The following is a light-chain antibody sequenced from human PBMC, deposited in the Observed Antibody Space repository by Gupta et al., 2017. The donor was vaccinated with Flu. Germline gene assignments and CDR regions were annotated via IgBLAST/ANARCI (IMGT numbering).Light chain of an antibody. CDR2: EVS. CDR3: SAYAGSNNVYV. CDR1: TSDVGSSNY. V-gene: IGLV2-8*01. J-gene: IGLJ1*01. Sequence: SALPPPPPASASPGHPVTISCSGTTSDVGSSNYVSWYQQHPGKGPKLMIYEVSKRPSGVPDRFAGSKSGNTASLTVSGLQAEDEADYYCSAYAGSNNVYVFGTGTKVTVL.